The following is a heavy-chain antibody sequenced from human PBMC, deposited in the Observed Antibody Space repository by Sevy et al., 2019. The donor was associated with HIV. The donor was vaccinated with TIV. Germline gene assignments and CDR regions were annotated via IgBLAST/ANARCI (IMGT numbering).Heavy chain of an antibody. D-gene: IGHD3-22*01. CDR2: ISGSGGST. CDR3: AKDSKAYYYDSSGYLHAFDI. V-gene: IGHV3-23*01. J-gene: IGHJ3*02. Sequence: GGSLRLSCAASGFTFSSYAMSWVRQAPGKGLEWVSAISGSGGSTYYADSVKGRFTISRDNSKNTLYLQMNSLRAEDTAVYYCAKDSKAYYYDSSGYLHAFDIWGQRTMVTVSS. CDR1: GFTFSSYA.